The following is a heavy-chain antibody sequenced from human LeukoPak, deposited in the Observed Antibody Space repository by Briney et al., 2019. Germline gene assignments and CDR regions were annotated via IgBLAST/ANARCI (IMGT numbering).Heavy chain of an antibody. Sequence: GGSLRLSCAASGFTFSTYAINWVRQAPGKGLEWVSAISGRGETRFYADSVRGRFTISRDNSKNTLYLQMNSLRAEDTAMYYCARQLGYCAAGTCYFDSWGHGTQVTVSS. D-gene: IGHD1-1*01. CDR3: ARQLGYCAAGTCYFDS. CDR1: GFTFSTYA. V-gene: IGHV3-23*01. CDR2: ISGRGETR. J-gene: IGHJ4*01.